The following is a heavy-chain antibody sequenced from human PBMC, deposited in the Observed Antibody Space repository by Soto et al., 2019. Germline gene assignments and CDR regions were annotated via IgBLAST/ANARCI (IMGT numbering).Heavy chain of an antibody. D-gene: IGHD4-17*01. CDR1: GFTFSSYA. CDR2: ISGSGGST. Sequence: GGSLRLSCAASGFTFSSYAMSWVRQAPGKGLEWVSAISGSGGSTYYADSVKGRFTISRDNSKNTLYLQMNSLRAEDTAVYYCAKDSPVTYAYYYYGMDVWGQGTTVTVSS. V-gene: IGHV3-23*01. J-gene: IGHJ6*02. CDR3: AKDSPVTYAYYYYGMDV.